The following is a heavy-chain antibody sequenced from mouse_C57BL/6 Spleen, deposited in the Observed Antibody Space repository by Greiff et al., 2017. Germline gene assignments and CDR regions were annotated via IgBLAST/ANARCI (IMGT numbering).Heavy chain of an antibody. J-gene: IGHJ4*01. CDR3: AREIYYGSSYAMDY. V-gene: IGHV1-81*01. D-gene: IGHD1-1*01. CDR1: GYTFTSYG. Sequence: VKLVESGAELARPGASVKLSCKASGYTFTSYGISWVKQRTGQGLEWIGEIYPRSGNTYYNEKFKGKATLTADKSSSTAYMELRSLTSEDSAVYFCAREIYYGSSYAMDYWGQGTSVTVSS. CDR2: IYPRSGNT.